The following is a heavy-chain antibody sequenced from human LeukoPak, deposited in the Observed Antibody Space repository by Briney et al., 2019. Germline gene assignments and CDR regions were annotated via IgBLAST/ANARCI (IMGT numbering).Heavy chain of an antibody. Sequence: SETLSLTCAVYGGSFSGYYWSWIRQPPGKGLEWIGEINHSGSTNYNPSLKSRVTISVDTSKNQFSLKLSSVTAADTAVYYCAGGGAVAAEYYFDYWGQGTLVTVSS. CDR1: GGSFSGYY. D-gene: IGHD6-19*01. J-gene: IGHJ4*02. CDR3: AGGGAVAAEYYFDY. CDR2: INHSGST. V-gene: IGHV4-34*01.